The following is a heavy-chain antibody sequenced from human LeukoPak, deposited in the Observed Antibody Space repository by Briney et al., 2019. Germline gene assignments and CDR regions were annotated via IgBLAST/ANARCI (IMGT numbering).Heavy chain of an antibody. CDR3: ARMNYVSSGWGAPFDY. CDR1: GFTFSSFS. J-gene: IGHJ4*02. D-gene: IGHD1-7*01. Sequence: GGTLRLSCAASGFTFSSFSMNWVRQAPGKGLEWVSYIRSGGTNTDYTGSVKGRFTISRGNAKNSLYLQMNSLRAEDTAVYYCARMNYVSSGWGAPFDYWAQGTLVTVSS. CDR2: IRSGGTNT. V-gene: IGHV3-48*04.